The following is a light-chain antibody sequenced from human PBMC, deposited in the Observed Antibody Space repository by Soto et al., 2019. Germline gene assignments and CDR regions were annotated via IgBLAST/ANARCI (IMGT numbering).Light chain of an antibody. V-gene: IGKV1-39*01. CDR3: QQSYSTPQRT. CDR2: AAS. CDR1: QSISNY. J-gene: IGKJ1*01. Sequence: DIQMTQSPSSLSASVGDRVTITCRASQSISNYLNWYQQKPGKAPKLLIYAASSLQSGVPSRFSGSGSGTDFTLNISSLQPEDFATYYCQQSYSTPQRTFGQGTKVDIK.